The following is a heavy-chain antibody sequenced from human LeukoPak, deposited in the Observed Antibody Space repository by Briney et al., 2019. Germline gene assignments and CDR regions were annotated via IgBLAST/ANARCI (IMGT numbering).Heavy chain of an antibody. CDR1: GGSISSSSYY. J-gene: IGHJ4*02. D-gene: IGHD1-26*01. CDR3: ARHVGSSPFDY. CDR2: IYYSGST. Sequence: SETLSLTCTVSGGSISSSSYYWGWIRQPPGKGLEWIGSIYYSGSTYYNPSLKSRVTISVDTSKNQFSLKLSSVTAADTAVYYCARHVGSSPFDYWGQGTLVTVSS. V-gene: IGHV4-39*01.